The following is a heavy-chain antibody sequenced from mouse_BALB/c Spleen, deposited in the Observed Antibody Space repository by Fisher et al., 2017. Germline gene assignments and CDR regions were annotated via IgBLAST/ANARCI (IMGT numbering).Heavy chain of an antibody. V-gene: IGHV1-26*01. Sequence: KFKGKATLTVDNSSSTAYMELRSLTSEDSAVYYCARERSYGYRYDEDAMDYWGQGTSVTVSS. J-gene: IGHJ4*01. CDR3: ARERSYGYRYDEDAMDY. D-gene: IGHD2-14*01.